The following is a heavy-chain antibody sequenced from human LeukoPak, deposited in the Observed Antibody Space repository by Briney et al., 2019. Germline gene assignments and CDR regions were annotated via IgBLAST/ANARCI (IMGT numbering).Heavy chain of an antibody. J-gene: IGHJ4*02. CDR2: IDHSGST. D-gene: IGHD4-17*01. CDR1: GGSFSGYY. Sequence: PSETLSLTCAVYGGSFSGYYWSWIRQPPGKGLEWIGEIDHSGSTNYNPSLKSRVIISVYTSKNQFSLKLSSVTAADTAVYYCARDVDYGDYVFDYWGQGTLVTVSS. CDR3: ARDVDYGDYVFDY. V-gene: IGHV4-34*01.